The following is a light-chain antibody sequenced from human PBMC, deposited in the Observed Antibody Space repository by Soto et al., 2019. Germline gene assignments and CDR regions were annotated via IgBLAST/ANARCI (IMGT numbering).Light chain of an antibody. V-gene: IGLV1-40*01. CDR2: GNS. J-gene: IGLJ3*02. CDR1: SSNIGAGYD. CDR3: QSYDSSLSGTV. Sequence: QSVLTQPPSVSGAPGQRVTISCTGSSSNIGAGYDVHWYQQLPGTAPKLLIYGNSNRPSGFPDRFSGSKSATSASLAITGLQAEDEADYYCQSYDSSLSGTVFGGGTQLTVL.